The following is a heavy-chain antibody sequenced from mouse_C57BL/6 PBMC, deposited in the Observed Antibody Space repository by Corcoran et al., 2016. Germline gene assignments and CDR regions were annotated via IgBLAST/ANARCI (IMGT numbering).Heavy chain of an antibody. V-gene: IGHV8-12*01. D-gene: IGHD2-10*01. CDR1: GFSLSTSGMG. CDR3: AAYYQEYDAMDY. CDR2: IYWDDDK. Sequence: QVTLKESGPGILQSSLPLSLTCSFSGFSLSTSGMGVSWIRQPSGKGLEWLAHIYWDDDKRYNPSLKSRLTISKDTSRNQVFLKITSVDTADTATYYCAAYYQEYDAMDYWGQGTSVTVS. J-gene: IGHJ4*01.